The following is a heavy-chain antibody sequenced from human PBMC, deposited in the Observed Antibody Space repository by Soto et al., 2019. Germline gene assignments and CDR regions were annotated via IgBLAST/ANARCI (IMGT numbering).Heavy chain of an antibody. CDR3: AREVGYGDFSAALLD. J-gene: IGHJ4*02. V-gene: IGHV1-69*01. CDR1: GGTFSSHS. D-gene: IGHD2-21*02. Sequence: VQLMQSGAEVKKPGSSVKVSCKASGGTFSSHSINWVRQAPGQGLEWMGGIITLFGTSNYAQNFKGRVTINADQSTSPAYMELNSLTSDDIAVYYCAREVGYGDFSAALLDWGQGTLVTVSS. CDR2: IITLFGTS.